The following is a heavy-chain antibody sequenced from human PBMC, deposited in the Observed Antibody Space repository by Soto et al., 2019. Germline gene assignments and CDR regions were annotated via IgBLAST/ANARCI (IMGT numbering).Heavy chain of an antibody. V-gene: IGHV4-34*01. D-gene: IGHD2-15*01. J-gene: IGHJ6*03. Sequence: PSETLSLTCAVYGGSFSGYYWSWIRQPPGKGLEWIGEINHSGSTNYNPSLKSRVTISVDTSKNQFSLKLSSVTAADTAVYYCARPAKLHYYYYMDVWGKGTTVTVSS. CDR2: INHSGST. CDR1: GGSFSGYY. CDR3: ARPAKLHYYYYMDV.